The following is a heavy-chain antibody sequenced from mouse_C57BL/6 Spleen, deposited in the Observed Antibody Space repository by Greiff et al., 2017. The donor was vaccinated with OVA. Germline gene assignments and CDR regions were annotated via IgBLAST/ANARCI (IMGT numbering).Heavy chain of an antibody. J-gene: IGHJ2*01. CDR1: GYAFSSSW. Sequence: QVQLQQSGPELVKPGASVKISCKASGYAFSSSWMNWVKQRPGKGLEWIGRIYPGDGDTNYNGKFKGKATLTADKSSSTAYMQLSSLTSEDSAVYFCARDYTKIPVFDYWGQGTTLTVSS. D-gene: IGHD2-12*01. CDR2: IYPGDGDT. CDR3: ARDYTKIPVFDY. V-gene: IGHV1-82*01.